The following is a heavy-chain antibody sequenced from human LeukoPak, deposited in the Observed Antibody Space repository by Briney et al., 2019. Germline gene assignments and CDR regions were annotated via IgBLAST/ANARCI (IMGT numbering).Heavy chain of an antibody. CDR2: ISSSSRSI. Sequence: PGGSLRLSCAASGISFSNYSMNWVRQAPGKGLEWVSLISSSSRSIYYGDSVKGRFTISRDNAKKSLYLQMNSLRAEDTAVYYCARDRWGYSYGGDWGQGTLVTVSS. CDR3: ARDRWGYSYGGD. D-gene: IGHD5-18*01. CDR1: GISFSNYS. J-gene: IGHJ4*02. V-gene: IGHV3-21*01.